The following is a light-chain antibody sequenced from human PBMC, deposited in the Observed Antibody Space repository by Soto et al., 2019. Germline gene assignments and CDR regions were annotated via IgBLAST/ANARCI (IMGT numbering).Light chain of an antibody. CDR1: SSDIAVSSY. V-gene: IGLV2-14*01. CDR3: SSYTTSHGLV. J-gene: IGLJ2*01. CDR2: EVT. Sequence: QSVLTQPASVSASPGQSITISCTGCSSDIAVSSYVSWYRQQPGKAPELIIYEVTNRPSGVSYRFSGSKSGDTASLTVSGLQAEDEADYYCSSYTTSHGLVFGGGTQLTVL.